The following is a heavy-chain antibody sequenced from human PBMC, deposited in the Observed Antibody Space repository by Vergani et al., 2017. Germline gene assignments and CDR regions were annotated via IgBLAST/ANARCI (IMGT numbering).Heavy chain of an antibody. Sequence: EVQLVQSGAEVKQPGESLKISCKGSGYDFAGHWIGWVRQMPGKGLEWMGIIYPGDFNTRFSPSFQGQVTMSVDKSINTAYLQWSSLKASDTAMYYCARQVAVAGKWWGPYYYYGMDVWGQGTTVTVSS. J-gene: IGHJ6*02. CDR3: ARQVAVAGKWWGPYYYYGMDV. D-gene: IGHD6-19*01. CDR1: GYDFAGHW. CDR2: IYPGDFNT. V-gene: IGHV5-51*01.